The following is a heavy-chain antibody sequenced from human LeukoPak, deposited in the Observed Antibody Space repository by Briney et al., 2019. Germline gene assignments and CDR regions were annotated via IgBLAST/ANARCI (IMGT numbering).Heavy chain of an antibody. CDR2: ITSSSTSI. V-gene: IGHV3-21*04. CDR3: AKNIVVVPAALTFFDY. Sequence: GGSLRHSCAASGFTFSGHRMNGVRQAPGRGLEGVSSITSSSTSISYADSVKRRFTISRDNSKNTLYRQMNSLRAEDTAVYYCAKNIVVVPAALTFFDYWGQGTLVTVSS. CDR1: GFTFSGHR. J-gene: IGHJ4*02. D-gene: IGHD2-2*01.